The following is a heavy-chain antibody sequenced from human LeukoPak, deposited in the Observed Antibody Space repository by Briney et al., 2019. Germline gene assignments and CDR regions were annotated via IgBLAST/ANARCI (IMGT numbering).Heavy chain of an antibody. J-gene: IGHJ3*02. CDR2: INHSGST. D-gene: IGHD3-9*01. CDR3: ARGRLRNFDWFPHGAFYN. Sequence: SETLSLTCAVYGGSFSGYYWSWIRQPPGKGLEWIGEINHSGSTNYNPSLKSRVTISVDTSKNQFSLKLSSVTAADTAVYYCARGRLRNFDWFPHGAFYNWGQGTKGTVSS. CDR1: GGSFSGYY. V-gene: IGHV4-34*01.